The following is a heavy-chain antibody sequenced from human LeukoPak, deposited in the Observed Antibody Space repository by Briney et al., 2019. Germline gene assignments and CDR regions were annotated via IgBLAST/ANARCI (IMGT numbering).Heavy chain of an antibody. CDR1: GGYISGYY. D-gene: IGHD1-1*01. Sequence: SETLSLTCTVSGGYISGYYWSWIRQPPGKGLEGIGYIYYSGSTNYNPSLKSRVTISVDTSKNQFSPKLSSVTAADTAVYYCVRQQSGNWNDVGLDYGGQGTLVTVSS. CDR2: IYYSGST. J-gene: IGHJ4*02. V-gene: IGHV4-59*08. CDR3: VRQQSGNWNDVGLDY.